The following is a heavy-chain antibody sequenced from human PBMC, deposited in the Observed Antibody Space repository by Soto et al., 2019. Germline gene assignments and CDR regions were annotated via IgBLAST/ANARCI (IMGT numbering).Heavy chain of an antibody. Sequence: QVQLQESGPGLVKPSQTLTLTCTVSGGSISSGRFYWSWIRQHPGKGLEWIGHISDSGSSYYNPSLESRVTISVDTSKNQFSLELSAVTAADTAVYFCARATFYDVFTAYYSLFDYWGQGTRVTVSS. V-gene: IGHV4-31*03. J-gene: IGHJ4*02. D-gene: IGHD3-9*01. CDR2: ISDSGSS. CDR1: GGSISSGRFY. CDR3: ARATFYDVFTAYYSLFDY.